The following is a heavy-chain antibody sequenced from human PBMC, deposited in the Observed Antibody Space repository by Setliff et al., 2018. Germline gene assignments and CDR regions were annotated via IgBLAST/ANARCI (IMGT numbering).Heavy chain of an antibody. CDR1: GGSISSSNW. D-gene: IGHD7-27*01. CDR3: ARHRPNLPFDA. CDR2: IYTTGTI. Sequence: PSETLSLTCTVSGGSISSSNWWTWVRQPPGKGLEWIGEIYTTGTITYNPSLKSRVTISLDTSKNQFSLKLSSVTAADTSVYFCARHRPNLPFDAWGQGALVTVSS. V-gene: IGHV4-4*02. J-gene: IGHJ4*02.